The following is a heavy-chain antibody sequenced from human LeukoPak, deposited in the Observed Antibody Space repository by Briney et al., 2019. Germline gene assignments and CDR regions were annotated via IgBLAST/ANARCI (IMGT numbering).Heavy chain of an antibody. J-gene: IGHJ5*02. Sequence: GASVKVSCKASGYTFTGYYMHWVRQAPGQGLEWMGWINPNSGGTNYAQKFQGRVTITADKSTSTAYMELSSLRSEDTAVYYCARIDGYTYNWFDPWGQGTLVTVSS. CDR2: INPNSGGT. CDR3: ARIDGYTYNWFDP. V-gene: IGHV1-2*02. CDR1: GYTFTGYY. D-gene: IGHD5-24*01.